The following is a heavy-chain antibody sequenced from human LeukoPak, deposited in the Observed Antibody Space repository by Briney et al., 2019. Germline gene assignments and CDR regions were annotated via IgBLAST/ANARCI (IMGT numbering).Heavy chain of an antibody. CDR3: ARSIVGATTWFDY. CDR2: INSDGGTT. CDR1: GFAFSSYW. D-gene: IGHD1-26*01. J-gene: IGHJ4*02. V-gene: IGHV3-74*01. Sequence: PGGSLGLSCTASGFAFSSYWMHWVRLTPGKGLVWVSRINSDGGTTNYADSVKGRFTISRDNAKNTLYLQISSLRAEDTAVYFCARSIVGATTWFDYWGQGTLVAVSS.